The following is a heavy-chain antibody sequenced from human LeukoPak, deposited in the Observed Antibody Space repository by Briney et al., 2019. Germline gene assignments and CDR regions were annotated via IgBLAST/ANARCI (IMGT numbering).Heavy chain of an antibody. V-gene: IGHV3-30*02. CDR3: AKGGLVGYSSGWLGDYFDY. J-gene: IGHJ4*02. D-gene: IGHD6-19*01. CDR2: IRYDGSNK. CDR1: GFTFSSYG. Sequence: GGSLRLSCAASGFTFSSYGMHWVRQAPGKGLEWVAFIRYDGSNKYYADSVKGRFTISRDNSKNTLYLQMNSLRAEDTAVYYCAKGGLVGYSSGWLGDYFDYWGQGTLVTVSS.